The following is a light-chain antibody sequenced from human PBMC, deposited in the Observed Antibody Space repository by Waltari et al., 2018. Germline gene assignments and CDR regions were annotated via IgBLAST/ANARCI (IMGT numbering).Light chain of an antibody. Sequence: QTVVTHEPSFSVSPGGTVTLTGALSSCSVSLSFSLGWDQQTPGQAPRTLIYSTNTRSSGVPDRFAGSIVGSKAALTITGAQADDESDYYCVLYLPSGIWVFGGGTKLTVL. CDR1: SCSVSLSFS. V-gene: IGLV8-61*01. CDR3: VLYLPSGIWV. J-gene: IGLJ3*02. CDR2: STN.